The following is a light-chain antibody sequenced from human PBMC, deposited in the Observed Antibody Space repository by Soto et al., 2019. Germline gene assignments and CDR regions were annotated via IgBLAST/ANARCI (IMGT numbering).Light chain of an antibody. J-gene: IGKJ3*01. Sequence: EIVLTQSPGTLSLSPGERATLSCRASQSVSSSYLAWYQQKPGQAPRLLIYGASSRATGIPDRFSGSGSGTDFTLTISRLEPEDFAVYSCQQYGRSPPGFGPGT. CDR3: QQYGRSPPG. CDR1: QSVSSSY. V-gene: IGKV3-20*01. CDR2: GAS.